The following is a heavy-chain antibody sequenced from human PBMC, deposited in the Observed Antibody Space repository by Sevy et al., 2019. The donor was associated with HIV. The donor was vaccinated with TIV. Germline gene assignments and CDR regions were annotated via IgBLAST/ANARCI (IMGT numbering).Heavy chain of an antibody. CDR2: IQYDGSNK. Sequence: GGSLRLSCAASGFSFSSYGMHWVRQAPGKGLEWMSYIQYDGSNKDYGDSVKGRFTISRDNSKNTLYLQMNSLRVEDTAGFYCGKEGGGEGGDHWGQGTLVTVSS. CDR3: GKEGGGEGGDH. CDR1: GFSFSSYG. V-gene: IGHV3-30*02. J-gene: IGHJ4*02. D-gene: IGHD2-21*01.